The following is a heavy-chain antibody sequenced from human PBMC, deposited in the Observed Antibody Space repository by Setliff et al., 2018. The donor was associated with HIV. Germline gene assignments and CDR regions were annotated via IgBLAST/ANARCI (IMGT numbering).Heavy chain of an antibody. Sequence: LSLTCTVSGGSISYYYWSWIRQPPGKGLEWIGYIYYSGSTNYNPSLKSRVTMSLDTSKNQFSLKLTSVTAADTAVYYCARENYYDQKGAFDIWGQGTMVTVSS. CDR1: GGSISYYY. D-gene: IGHD3-22*01. CDR2: IYYSGST. V-gene: IGHV4-59*01. J-gene: IGHJ3*02. CDR3: ARENYYDQKGAFDI.